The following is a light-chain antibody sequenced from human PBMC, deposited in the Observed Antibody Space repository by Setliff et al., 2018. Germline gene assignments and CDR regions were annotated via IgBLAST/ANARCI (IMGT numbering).Light chain of an antibody. CDR3: ATWDDSLNGYV. CDR1: SSNIGSHS. CDR2: KNS. Sequence: QSALTQPPSASGTPGQRVTISCSGSSSNIGSHSVSWYQQLPGTAPKLLIYKNSQRSSGVPDRFSGSKSGTSASLAISGLQSEDEADYHCATWDDSLNGYVFASGTK. J-gene: IGLJ1*01. V-gene: IGLV1-44*01.